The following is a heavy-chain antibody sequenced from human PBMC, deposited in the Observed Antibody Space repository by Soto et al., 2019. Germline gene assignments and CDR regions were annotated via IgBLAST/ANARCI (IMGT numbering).Heavy chain of an antibody. V-gene: IGHV3-23*01. CDR3: ARGGVYGGDHYYTGMDV. J-gene: IGHJ6*02. CDR2: INSYEHVP. CDR1: GFTFSKYA. Sequence: GGSLRLSCAASGFTFSKYALTWVRQSPGKGLEWVSAINSYEHVPYYIDSVRGRFTISRDNSQNMVYLQMNDLRADDSAVYYCARGGVYGGDHYYTGMDVWGQGTTVTVSS. D-gene: IGHD3-3*01.